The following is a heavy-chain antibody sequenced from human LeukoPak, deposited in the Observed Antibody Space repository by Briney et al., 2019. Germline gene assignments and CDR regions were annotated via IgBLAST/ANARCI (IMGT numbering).Heavy chain of an antibody. V-gene: IGHV3-30*03. D-gene: IGHD3-9*01. CDR1: GFTFSSYG. CDR3: ARDLDWGAFDA. Sequence: GGSLRLSCAASGFTFSSYGMHWVRQAPGKGLEWVAVISYDGSNKYYADSVKGRFTISRDNSKNTVSLQMNSLRAEDTALYYCARDLDWGAFDAWGQGTLVTVSS. CDR2: ISYDGSNK. J-gene: IGHJ5*02.